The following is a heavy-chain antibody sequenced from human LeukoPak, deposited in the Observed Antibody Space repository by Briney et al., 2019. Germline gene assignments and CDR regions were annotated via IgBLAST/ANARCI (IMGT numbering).Heavy chain of an antibody. J-gene: IGHJ4*02. Sequence: PGGSLRLSCAASGFTFSSYWMHWVRQAPGTGLVWVSRINTDGSSTVYADSVKGRFTISRDNAKNTLYLQMNSLRAEDTAVYYCTRGYAGIDYWGQGTLVTVSS. CDR1: GFTFSSYW. V-gene: IGHV3-74*01. D-gene: IGHD5-12*01. CDR3: TRGYAGIDY. CDR2: INTDGSST.